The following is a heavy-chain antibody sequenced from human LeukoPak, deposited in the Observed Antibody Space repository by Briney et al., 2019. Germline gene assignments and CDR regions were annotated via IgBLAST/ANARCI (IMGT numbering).Heavy chain of an antibody. V-gene: IGHV1-46*01. D-gene: IGHD2-2*01. CDR2: INPSGGST. CDR3: ARGSRGVVPAATFDY. Sequence: GASVKVSCKASGYTFTSYYMHWVRQAPGQGLEWMRIINPSGGSTSYAQKFHGRVTMTRDTSTSTVYMELSSLRSEDTAVYYCARGSRGVVPAATFDYWGQGTLVTVSS. J-gene: IGHJ4*02. CDR1: GYTFTSYY.